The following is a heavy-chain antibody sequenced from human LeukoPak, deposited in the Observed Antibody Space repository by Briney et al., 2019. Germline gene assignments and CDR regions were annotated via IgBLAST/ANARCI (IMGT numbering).Heavy chain of an antibody. V-gene: IGHV3-66*01. CDR3: AKASYDSSGYYGPLDH. Sequence: GGSLRLSCAASGFTVRSDCMSWVRQSPGKGLEWVSVIYSGGSTYFADSVKDRFTISIDNSKNTLYLQMNRLRAEDTAVYYCAKASYDSSGYYGPLDHWGQGTLVTVSS. D-gene: IGHD3-22*01. CDR1: GFTVRSDC. J-gene: IGHJ4*02. CDR2: IYSGGST.